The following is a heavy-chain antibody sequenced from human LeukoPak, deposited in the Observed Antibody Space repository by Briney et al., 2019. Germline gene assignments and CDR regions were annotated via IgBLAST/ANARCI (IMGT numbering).Heavy chain of an antibody. D-gene: IGHD3-10*01. CDR1: GITFSRYW. J-gene: IGHJ5*02. V-gene: IGHV3-7*03. Sequence: TGGSLRLSCVDSGITFSRYWMSWVRQAPGKGLEWVANIKQDGGEKYYVDSVKGRFTISRDNAKNSLYLQMNSLRVEDTAVYYCARDLHYYGSGPWGQGTLVTVSS. CDR3: ARDLHYYGSGP. CDR2: IKQDGGEK.